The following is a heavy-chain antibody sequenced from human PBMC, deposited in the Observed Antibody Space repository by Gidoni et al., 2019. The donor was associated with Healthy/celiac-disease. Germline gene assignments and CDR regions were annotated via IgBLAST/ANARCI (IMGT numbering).Heavy chain of an antibody. D-gene: IGHD6-19*01. CDR3: ARENTPEYSSGWSDYYGMDV. J-gene: IGHJ6*02. V-gene: IGHV1-46*01. CDR1: GYTFTSYY. Sequence: QVQLLQSGAEVKKPGAAVKVSCKASGYTFTSYYMQWVRQAPGQGLEWMGILNPSGGSTSYAQKFQGRVTMTRDTSTSTVYMELSSLRSEDTAVYYCARENTPEYSSGWSDYYGMDVWGQGTTVTVSS. CDR2: LNPSGGST.